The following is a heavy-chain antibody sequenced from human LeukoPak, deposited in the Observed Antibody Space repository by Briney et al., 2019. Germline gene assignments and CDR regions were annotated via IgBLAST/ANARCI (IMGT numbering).Heavy chain of an antibody. CDR3: ARVYQGGYGDKTFDY. CDR1: GFTFSSYW. V-gene: IGHV4-34*01. D-gene: IGHD5-18*01. J-gene: IGHJ4*02. CDR2: TNHSGST. Sequence: GSLRLSCAASGFTFSSYWMSWVRQGPGKGLECIGETNHSGSTNYNPSLKSRVTISVDTSKNQFSLKLSSVTAADTAVYYCARVYQGGYGDKTFDYWGQGTLVTVSS.